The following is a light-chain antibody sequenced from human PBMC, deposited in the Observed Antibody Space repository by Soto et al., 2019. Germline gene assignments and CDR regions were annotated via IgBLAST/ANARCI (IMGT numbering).Light chain of an antibody. Sequence: EIVMTQSPATLSVSPGERATLSCRASQSVSSNLAWYQQKAGQAPRLLIFDASTRATGIPARFSGSGSGTEFTLTISSLQSEDVAVYYCQQYNNWPPYTFGQGTKLEIK. V-gene: IGKV3-15*01. CDR3: QQYNNWPPYT. CDR2: DAS. J-gene: IGKJ2*01. CDR1: QSVSSN.